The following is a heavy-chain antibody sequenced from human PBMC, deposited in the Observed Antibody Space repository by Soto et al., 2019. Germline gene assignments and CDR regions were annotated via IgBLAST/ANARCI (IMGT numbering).Heavy chain of an antibody. CDR2: IYQSGTT. CDR3: ARDSSGRHDY. J-gene: IGHJ4*02. V-gene: IGHV4-61*01. Sequence: QLQLQESGPGLLQPSETLSLTCSVSGGSVRSGSYYWTWIRQPPGKGLEWIGYIYQSGTTNYNASLKSRVTISIDTSKNQFFLKLNSVTAADTAVYYCARDSSGRHDYWDQGTLVTVSS. CDR1: GGSVRSGSYY. D-gene: IGHD3-22*01.